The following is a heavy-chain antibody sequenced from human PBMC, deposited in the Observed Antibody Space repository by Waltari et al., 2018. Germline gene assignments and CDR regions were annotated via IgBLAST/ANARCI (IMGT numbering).Heavy chain of an antibody. V-gene: IGHV1-69*12. Sequence: QVQLVQSGAEVEKPGSSVKVSCKASGGTVSSYAISWVRQAPGQWLEWMGGIIPIFGTANYAQKFQGRVTITADESTSTAYMELSSLRSEDTAVYYCARDVGVEMATNYFDYWGQGTLVTVSS. CDR2: IIPIFGTA. J-gene: IGHJ4*02. CDR1: GGTVSSYA. CDR3: ARDVGVEMATNYFDY. D-gene: IGHD5-12*01.